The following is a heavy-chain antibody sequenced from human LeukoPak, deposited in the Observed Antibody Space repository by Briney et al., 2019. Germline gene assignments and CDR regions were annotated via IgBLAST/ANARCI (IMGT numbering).Heavy chain of an antibody. CDR2: INHSGST. D-gene: IGHD2/OR15-2a*01. V-gene: IGHV4-34*01. CDR3: ARSPFHTFRTLVSFDY. CDR1: GGSFSGYY. Sequence: SETLSLTCAVYGGSFSGYYWSWIRQPPGKGLEWIGEINHSGSTNYNPSLKSRVTISVDTSKNQFSLKLSSVTAVDTAVYYCARSPFHTFRTLVSFDYWGQGTLVTVSS. J-gene: IGHJ4*02.